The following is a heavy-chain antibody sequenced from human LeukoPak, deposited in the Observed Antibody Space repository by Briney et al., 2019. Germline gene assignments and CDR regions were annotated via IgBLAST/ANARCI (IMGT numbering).Heavy chain of an antibody. Sequence: ASVKVSCKASGYTFSGYYLHWVRQAPGQGLEWMGWINPKSGGTNYAQKFHGRVTMTRDTSISTAHMDLSRLRSDDTAVYYCAREAVGGGFDYWDQGTLVTVSS. V-gene: IGHV1-2*02. J-gene: IGHJ4*02. D-gene: IGHD6-19*01. CDR2: INPKSGGT. CDR1: GYTFSGYY. CDR3: AREAVGGGFDY.